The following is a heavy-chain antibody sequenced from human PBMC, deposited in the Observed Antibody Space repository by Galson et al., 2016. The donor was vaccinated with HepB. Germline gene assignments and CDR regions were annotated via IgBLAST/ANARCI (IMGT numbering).Heavy chain of an antibody. V-gene: IGHV3-30*03. CDR2: ISYDGSNK. CDR3: VREDCSSTSCNRHYVDP. D-gene: IGHD2-2*01. CDR1: EFPFSTYG. J-gene: IGHJ5*02. Sequence: SLRLSCAASEFPFSTYGMHWVRQAPGKGLEWVAVISYDGSNKYYEDSVKGRFTISRDNSKNTLYLQMNSLRADDTAVYYCVREDCSSTSCNRHYVDPWGQGTLVTVSS.